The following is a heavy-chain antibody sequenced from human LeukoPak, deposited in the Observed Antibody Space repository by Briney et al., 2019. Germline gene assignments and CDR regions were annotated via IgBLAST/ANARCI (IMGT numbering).Heavy chain of an antibody. J-gene: IGHJ4*02. CDR2: IYHSGTT. Sequence: SETLSLTCTVSGDSMTRGGYYWSWVRQHPGKGLEWIGFIYHSGTTFYNPSLEGRAAISVDTSQNQFSLRLTSVTAADTAVYYCARAVDYRNYFDYWGQGTLVTVSS. CDR3: ARAVDYRNYFDY. V-gene: IGHV4-31*03. CDR1: GDSMTRGGYY. D-gene: IGHD4-11*01.